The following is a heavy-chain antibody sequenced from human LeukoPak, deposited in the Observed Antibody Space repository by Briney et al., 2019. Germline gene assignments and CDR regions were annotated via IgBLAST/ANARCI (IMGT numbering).Heavy chain of an antibody. J-gene: IGHJ4*02. D-gene: IGHD3-9*01. V-gene: IGHV3-30-3*01. Sequence: HPGGSLRLSCAASGFTFSSYAMHWVRQAPGKGLEWVAVISYDGSNKYYADSVKGRFTISRDNSKNTLYLQMNSLRAEDTAVYYCARAPDILTGFDYWGQGTLVTVSS. CDR2: ISYDGSNK. CDR1: GFTFSSYA. CDR3: ARAPDILTGFDY.